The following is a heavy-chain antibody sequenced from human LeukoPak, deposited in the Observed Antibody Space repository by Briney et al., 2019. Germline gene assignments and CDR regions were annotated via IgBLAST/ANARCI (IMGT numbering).Heavy chain of an antibody. V-gene: IGHV3-30*04. CDR1: GFTFSSYA. CDR3: AKDGTFWRRWLLLSY. CDR2: ISYDGSNK. D-gene: IGHD3-22*01. J-gene: IGHJ4*02. Sequence: GRSLRLSCAASGFTFSSYAMHWVRQAPGKGLEWVAVISYDGSNKYYADSVKGRFTISRDNSKNTLYLQMNSLRAEDTAVYYCAKDGTFWRRWLLLSYWGQGTLVTVSS.